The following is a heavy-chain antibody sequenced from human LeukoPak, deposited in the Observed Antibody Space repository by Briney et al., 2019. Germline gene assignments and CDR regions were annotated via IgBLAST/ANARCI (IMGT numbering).Heavy chain of an antibody. J-gene: IGHJ4*02. CDR1: GFTFRSYA. CDR2: ISSSGSTV. D-gene: IGHD3-22*01. Sequence: GGSLRLSCAASGFTFRSYAMSWVRQAPGQGLEWVAYISSSGSTVYYADSVKGRFTISRDNAKNSLFLQMNSLRAEDTADYYCAREKFYDNSGYDYWGQGTLVTVSS. V-gene: IGHV3-48*03. CDR3: AREKFYDNSGYDY.